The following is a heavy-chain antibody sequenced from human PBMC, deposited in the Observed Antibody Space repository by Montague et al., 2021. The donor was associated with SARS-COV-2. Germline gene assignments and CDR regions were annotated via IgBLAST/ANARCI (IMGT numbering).Heavy chain of an antibody. J-gene: IGHJ3*01. Sequence: SETLSLTCAISGGSFSNYYWSWIRQPPGKGLEWIGEVNQSGTTIYNPSVKSGVTISEDASKNQFYLRLNSVTAADAAVYYCARGRRPVVVPVAGPAGRAFDFGAKGTMVTVSP. V-gene: IGHV4-34*01. CDR1: GGSFSNYY. CDR3: ARGRRPVVVPVAGPAGRAFDF. D-gene: IGHD2-2*01. CDR2: VNQSGTT.